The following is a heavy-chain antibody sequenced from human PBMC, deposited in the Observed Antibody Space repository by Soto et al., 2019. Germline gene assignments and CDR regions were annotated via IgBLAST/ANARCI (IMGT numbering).Heavy chain of an antibody. V-gene: IGHV1-18*01. CDR1: GYTFTSYG. Sequence: ASVKVSCKASGYTFTSYGISWVRQAPGQGLERMGWISAYNGNTNYAQKLQGRVTMTTDTSTSTAYMELRSLRSDDTAVYYCASRPYDILTGYPLDAFDIWGQGTMVTVSS. D-gene: IGHD3-9*01. CDR3: ASRPYDILTGYPLDAFDI. J-gene: IGHJ3*02. CDR2: ISAYNGNT.